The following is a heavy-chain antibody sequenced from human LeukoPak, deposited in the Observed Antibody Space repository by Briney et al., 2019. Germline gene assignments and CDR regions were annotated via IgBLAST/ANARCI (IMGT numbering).Heavy chain of an antibody. CDR3: ARVDCDFWSGYYHRSHYYYGMDV. J-gene: IGHJ6*02. D-gene: IGHD3-3*01. V-gene: IGHV1-69*13. CDR2: IIPIFGTA. Sequence: SVKVSCKASGGTFSSYAISWVRQAPGQGLEWTGGIIPIFGTANYAQKFQGRVTITADESTSTAYMELSSLRSEDTAVYYCARVDCDFWSGYYHRSHYYYGMDVWGQGTTVTVSS. CDR1: GGTFSSYA.